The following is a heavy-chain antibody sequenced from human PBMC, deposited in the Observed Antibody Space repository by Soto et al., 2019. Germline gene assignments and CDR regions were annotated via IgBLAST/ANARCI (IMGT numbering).Heavy chain of an antibody. J-gene: IGHJ1*01. CDR2: IYHSGTT. D-gene: IGHD3-3*01. Sequence: SEPLSLSCAVSDDSITSIYHCAWIRHPPGRGLEWVASIYHSGTTYYNPSLKSRVTISVDTSKNQFSLNLRSVTAADSAVYYYARKENVGYYQHFGQGNLVAVS. V-gene: IGHV4-38-2*01. CDR1: DDSITSIYH. CDR3: ARKENVGYYQH.